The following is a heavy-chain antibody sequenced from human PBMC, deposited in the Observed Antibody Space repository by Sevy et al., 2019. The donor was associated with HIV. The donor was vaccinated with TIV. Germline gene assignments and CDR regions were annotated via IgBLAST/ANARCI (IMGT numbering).Heavy chain of an antibody. CDR1: GYTLTQLS. D-gene: IGHD2-15*01. V-gene: IGHV1-24*01. CDR2: FDPEDGER. J-gene: IGHJ4*02. CDR3: ATTREYYQGKSGYFDY. Sequence: ASVKVSCKVSGYTLTQLSMHWVRQAPGKGLEWMGSFDPEDGERIYAQKFQGRITMTEDTSTDTAYMDLNSLKSDDTAVYYCATTREYYQGKSGYFDYWRQGALVTVSS.